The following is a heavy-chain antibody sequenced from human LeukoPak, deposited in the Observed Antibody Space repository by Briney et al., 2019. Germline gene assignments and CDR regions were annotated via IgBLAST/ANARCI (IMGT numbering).Heavy chain of an antibody. CDR1: GYTFTGYY. D-gene: IGHD6-6*01. J-gene: IGHJ4*02. CDR2: INPNSGGT. V-gene: IGHV1-2*02. CDR3: ASEPEPARGFNSIHTDY. Sequence: ASVKVSCKASGYTFTGYYMHWVRQAPGQGLEWMGWINPNSGGTNYAQKFQGRVTMTRDTSISTAYMELSRLRSDDTAVYYCASEPEPARGFNSIHTDYWGQGTLVTVSS.